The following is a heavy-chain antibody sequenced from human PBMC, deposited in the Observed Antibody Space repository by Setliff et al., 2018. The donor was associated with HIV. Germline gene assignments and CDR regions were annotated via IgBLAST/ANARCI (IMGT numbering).Heavy chain of an antibody. CDR3: ARVPYRSAWFSGGHDAFDI. CDR2: ICGFNGST. J-gene: IGHJ3*02. V-gene: IGHV1-18*01. D-gene: IGHD6-19*01. CDR1: GYSFARYG. Sequence: ASVKVSCKASGYSFARYGLSWVRQAPGQGLEWMGWICGFNGSTKYAQSFQDRVAMTTETATSTAYMEMRSLRSDDTAVYFCARVPYRSAWFSGGHDAFDIWGQGTMVTVSS.